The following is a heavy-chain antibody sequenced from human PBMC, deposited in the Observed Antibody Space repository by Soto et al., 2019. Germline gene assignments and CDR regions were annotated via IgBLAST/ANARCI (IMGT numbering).Heavy chain of an antibody. CDR1: GASISGFY. V-gene: IGHV4-4*07. J-gene: IGHJ5*02. Sequence: LSLTCTVSGASISGFYWSWIRKSAGKGLEWIGRIYATGTTGYNPSLKSRVMMSVDTSKKQFSLKLRSVTAADTAVYYCVRDGTKTLRDWFDPWGQGISVTVSS. CDR3: VRDGTKTLRDWFDP. D-gene: IGHD1-1*01. CDR2: IYATGTT.